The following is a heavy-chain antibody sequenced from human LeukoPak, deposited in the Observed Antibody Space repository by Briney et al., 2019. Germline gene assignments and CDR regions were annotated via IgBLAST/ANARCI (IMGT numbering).Heavy chain of an antibody. D-gene: IGHD3-3*01. J-gene: IGHJ3*02. CDR2: INHSGST. Sequence: MTSETLSLTCAVYGGSFSGYYWSWIRQPPGKGLEWIGEINHSGSTNYNPSLKSRVTMSVDTSKNQFSLKLSSVTAADTAVYYCARNPYYDFWSGYLRDAFDIWGQGTMVTVSS. CDR3: ARNPYYDFWSGYLRDAFDI. CDR1: GGSFSGYY. V-gene: IGHV4-34*01.